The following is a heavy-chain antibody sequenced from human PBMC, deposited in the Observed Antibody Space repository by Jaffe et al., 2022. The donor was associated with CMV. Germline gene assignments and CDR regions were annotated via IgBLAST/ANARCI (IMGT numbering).Heavy chain of an antibody. V-gene: IGHV4-59*08. CDR3: ARQARPLRYFDWLLTDNWFDP. CDR1: GGSISSYY. J-gene: IGHJ5*02. Sequence: QVQLQESGPGLVKPSETLSLTCTVSGGSISSYYWSWIRQPPGKGLEWIGYIYYSGSTNYNPSLKSRVTISVDTSKNQFSLKLSSVTAADTAVYYCARQARPLRYFDWLLTDNWFDPWGQGTLVTVSS. CDR2: IYYSGST. D-gene: IGHD3-9*01.